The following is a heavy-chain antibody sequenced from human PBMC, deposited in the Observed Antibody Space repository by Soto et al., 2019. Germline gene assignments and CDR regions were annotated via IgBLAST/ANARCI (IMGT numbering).Heavy chain of an antibody. CDR3: AKGFSSGLYVDS. CDR1: GDSVSSDAYY. D-gene: IGHD6-19*01. V-gene: IGHV4-61*08. Sequence: ETLSLTCSVSGDSVSSDAYYWAWIRQPPGKTLEWVGMTLSSGGTSRNPSLRSRLSMSVGTARNQFSMRLTSVTAADTGVYFCAKGFSSGLYVDSWGRGTQVTVSS. J-gene: IGHJ4*02. CDR2: TLSSGGT.